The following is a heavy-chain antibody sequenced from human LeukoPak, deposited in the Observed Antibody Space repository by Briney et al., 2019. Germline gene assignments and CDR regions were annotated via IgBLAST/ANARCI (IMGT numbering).Heavy chain of an antibody. CDR2: IRSKHYGGAA. Sequence: GGSLRLSCTASGFTFGDYAMSWFRQAPGKGLEWVSFIRSKHYGGAAEYAASVRGRFTISRDDSKSIAYLQMNSLKTEDTAVYFCGRDQLGGDPHSYYYYYMDVWGKGTTVTVSS. V-gene: IGHV3-49*03. J-gene: IGHJ6*03. D-gene: IGHD4-17*01. CDR3: GRDQLGGDPHSYYYYYMDV. CDR1: GFTFGDYA.